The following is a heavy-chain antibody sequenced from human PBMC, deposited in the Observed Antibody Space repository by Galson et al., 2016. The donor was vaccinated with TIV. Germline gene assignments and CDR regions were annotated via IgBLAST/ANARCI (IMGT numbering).Heavy chain of an antibody. V-gene: IGHV1-8*01. J-gene: IGHJ5*02. CDR3: ARLVSRSWYADWFDP. CDR1: GYTFTNDH. D-gene: IGHD6-13*01. Sequence: SVKVSCKASGYTFTNDHIHWVRQVSGQGPEWVGWMNPDSAKTGFAQKFQGRVAMTRNTSVSTVYMELSMLTSEDTAVYYCARLVSRSWYADWFDPWGQGSLVTVSS. CDR2: MNPDSAKT.